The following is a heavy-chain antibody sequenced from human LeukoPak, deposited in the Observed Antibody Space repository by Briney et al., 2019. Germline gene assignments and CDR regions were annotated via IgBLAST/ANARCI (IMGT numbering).Heavy chain of an antibody. CDR3: ARDPSRDGYTE. CDR2: VSSSSSYI. D-gene: IGHD5-24*01. CDR1: GFTFSSYS. J-gene: IGHJ4*02. V-gene: IGHV3-21*01. Sequence: GGSLRLSCAASGFTFSSYSMNWVRQAPGKGLEWVSSVSSSSSYIYYADSVKGRFTISRDNAKNSLYLQMNSLRGEDTAVYYCARDPSRDGYTEWGQGTLVTVSS.